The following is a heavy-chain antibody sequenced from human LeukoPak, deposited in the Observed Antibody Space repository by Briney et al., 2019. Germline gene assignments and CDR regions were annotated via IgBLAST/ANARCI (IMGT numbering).Heavy chain of an antibody. CDR2: IIPIFGTA. V-gene: IGHV1-69*13. Sequence: ASVKVSCKASGGTFSSYAISWVRQAPGQGLEWMGRIIPIFGTANYAQKFQGRVTITADESTSTAYMELSSLRSEDTAVYYCASTGYCSSTSCYTQYYYYYMDVWGKGTTVTVSS. J-gene: IGHJ6*03. CDR3: ASTGYCSSTSCYTQYYYYYMDV. CDR1: GGTFSSYA. D-gene: IGHD2-2*02.